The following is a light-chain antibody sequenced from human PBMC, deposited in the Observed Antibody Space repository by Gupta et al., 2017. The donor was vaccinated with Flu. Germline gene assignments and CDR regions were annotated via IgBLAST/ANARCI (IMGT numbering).Light chain of an antibody. CDR2: PDS. CDR1: KGGDEY. V-gene: IGLV3-1*01. J-gene: IGLJ3*02. CDR3: QAWDSKRV. Sequence: VAPGQTAGTTCSGDKGGDEYAGRNQQTPARSPVLVIYPDSTRPSGIPERFSGSTSDTTATLTASGTQACDEDYYYSQAWDSKRVFGGGTKLTVL.